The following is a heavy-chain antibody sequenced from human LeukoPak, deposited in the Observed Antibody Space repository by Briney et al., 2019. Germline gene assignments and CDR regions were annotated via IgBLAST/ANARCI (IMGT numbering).Heavy chain of an antibody. V-gene: IGHV3-30*18. CDR1: GFTFSSYG. Sequence: GGSLRLSCAASGFTFSSYGMHWVRQAPGKGLEWVAVMSYDGSNKYYADSVKGRFTISRDNSKNTLYLQMNSLRAEDTAVYYCAKDLFPYCSGGSCYVLDYWGQRTLVTVSS. CDR3: AKDLFPYCSGGSCYVLDY. CDR2: MSYDGSNK. D-gene: IGHD2-15*01. J-gene: IGHJ4*02.